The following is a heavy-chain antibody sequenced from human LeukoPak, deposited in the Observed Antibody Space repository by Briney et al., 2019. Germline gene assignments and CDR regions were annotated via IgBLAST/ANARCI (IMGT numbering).Heavy chain of an antibody. Sequence: ASVTVSCTSSGYTFTDYAMTWVRQAPGQGLEWMGWINTHTGNPTYAQGFTGRVVFSLDTPVSTAYLHISSLKAEDTAVYYCAREGSSGYPLDYWGQGTLVTVSS. CDR1: GYTFTDYA. V-gene: IGHV7-4-1*02. CDR3: AREGSSGYPLDY. CDR2: INTHTGNP. J-gene: IGHJ4*02. D-gene: IGHD3-22*01.